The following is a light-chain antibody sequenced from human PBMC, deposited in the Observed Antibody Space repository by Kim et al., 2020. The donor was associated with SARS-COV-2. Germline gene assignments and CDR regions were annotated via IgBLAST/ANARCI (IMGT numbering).Light chain of an antibody. CDR3: QQRCNWPLT. V-gene: IGKV3-11*01. CDR1: QSVGNS. J-gene: IGKJ1*01. CDR2: DVF. Sequence: EIVLTQSPGTLSLSPGERATLSCRASQSVGNSFAWYQQKAGQPPRLLIYDVFRRATGIPARFSASGSGTDFTLTISSLEPEDFAVYYCQQRCNWPLTFGQGTKVDIK.